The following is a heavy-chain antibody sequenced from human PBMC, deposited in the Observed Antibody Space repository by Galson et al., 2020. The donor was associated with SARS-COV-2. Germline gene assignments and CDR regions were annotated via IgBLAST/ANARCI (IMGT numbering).Heavy chain of an antibody. CDR1: GFSLSTSGES. CDR2: IHWNDDK. Sequence: VSGPTLVKPTQTLTLTCTFSGFSLSTSGESVGWIRQPPGEALEWLALIHWNDDKRYSPSLKTRVTVTKDTSKNQVFLTMTNMGPVDTGTYYCAHRRYTNTIFGPGHFDFWGQGTMVTVSS. D-gene: IGHD3-3*01. V-gene: IGHV2-5*01. J-gene: IGHJ3*01. CDR3: AHRRYTNTIFGPGHFDF.